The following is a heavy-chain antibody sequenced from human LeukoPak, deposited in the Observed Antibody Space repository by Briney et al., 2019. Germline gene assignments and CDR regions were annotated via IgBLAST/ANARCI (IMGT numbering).Heavy chain of an antibody. Sequence: SETLSLTCAVYGGSFSGYCWSWIRQPPGKGLEWIGEINHSGSTNYNPSLKSRVTISVDTSKNQFSLKLSSVTAADTAVYYCARAFWSGYSLWDSGFDPWGQGTLVTVSS. CDR3: ARAFWSGYSLWDSGFDP. V-gene: IGHV4-34*01. CDR2: INHSGST. J-gene: IGHJ5*02. CDR1: GGSFSGYC. D-gene: IGHD3-3*01.